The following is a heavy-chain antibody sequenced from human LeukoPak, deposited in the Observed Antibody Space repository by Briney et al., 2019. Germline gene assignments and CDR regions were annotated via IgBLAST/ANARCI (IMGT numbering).Heavy chain of an antibody. CDR2: IYYSGST. CDR3: ARRPYYGSGRNYYYGMDV. J-gene: IGHJ6*02. Sequence: SETLSLTCTVSGGSISSSSYYWGWIRQPPGKGLEWIGSIYYSGSTYYNPSLKSRVTISVDTSKNQFSLKLSSVTAADTAVYYCARRPYYGSGRNYYYGMDVWGQGTTVTVSS. CDR1: GGSISSSSYY. D-gene: IGHD3-10*01. V-gene: IGHV4-39*01.